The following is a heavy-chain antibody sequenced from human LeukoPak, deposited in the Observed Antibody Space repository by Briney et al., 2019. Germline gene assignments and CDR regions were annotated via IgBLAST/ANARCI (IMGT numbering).Heavy chain of an antibody. D-gene: IGHD6-6*01. J-gene: IGHJ4*02. CDR3: ARHAVAYSSSPAVDY. CDR2: IYTSGST. Sequence: PSGTLSLTCTVSGGSISSYYWSWIRQPPGKGLEWIGYIYTSGSTNYNPSLKSRVTISVDTSKNQFSLKLSSVTAADTAVYYCARHAVAYSSSPAVDYWGQGTLVTVSS. CDR1: GGSISSYY. V-gene: IGHV4-4*09.